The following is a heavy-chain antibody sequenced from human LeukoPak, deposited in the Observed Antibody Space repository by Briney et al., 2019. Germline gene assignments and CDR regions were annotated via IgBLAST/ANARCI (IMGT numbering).Heavy chain of an antibody. Sequence: GGSLRLSCAASGFTVSSNYMTWARQAPGKGLECASVIYPGGTTHYAESVKGRFTISRDTATNTVHLQMNSLRAADTAVYFCASRTYYCDNGAFCPDYWGQGTLVTVSS. CDR2: IYPGGTT. V-gene: IGHV3-66*01. CDR3: ASRTYYCDNGAFCPDY. J-gene: IGHJ4*02. CDR1: GFTVSSNY. D-gene: IGHD3-22*01.